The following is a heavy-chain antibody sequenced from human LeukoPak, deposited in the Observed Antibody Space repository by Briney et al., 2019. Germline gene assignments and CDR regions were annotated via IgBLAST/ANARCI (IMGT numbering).Heavy chain of an antibody. CDR2: IIPILGIA. Sequence: SVKVSCKASGGTFSSYAISWVRQAPGQGLEWMGRIIPILGIANYAQKFQGRVTVTADKSTSTAYMELSSLRSEDTAVYYCARDRLVVVIARDYWNMDVWGKGTTVTVSS. CDR1: GGTFSSYA. D-gene: IGHD2-21*01. J-gene: IGHJ6*03. CDR3: ARDRLVVVIARDYWNMDV. V-gene: IGHV1-69*04.